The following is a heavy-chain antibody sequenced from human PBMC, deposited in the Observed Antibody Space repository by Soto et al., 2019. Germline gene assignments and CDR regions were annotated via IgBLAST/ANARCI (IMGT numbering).Heavy chain of an antibody. D-gene: IGHD3-16*01. CDR2: ISDGDGAT. CDR1: GFAFSDYA. J-gene: IGHJ4*02. V-gene: IGHV3-23*01. Sequence: EVHLLESGGGLVQPGGSLILSCAASGFAFSDYAMTWVRQAPGKGLEWVSDISDGDGATHYADSVKGRFTISRDESKNTLYLQMDSLRAEDAAVYYCAKVRTFFDFWGKGPLVTVSS. CDR3: AKVRTFFDF.